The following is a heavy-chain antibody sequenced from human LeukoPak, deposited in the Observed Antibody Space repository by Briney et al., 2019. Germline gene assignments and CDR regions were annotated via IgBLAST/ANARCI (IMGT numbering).Heavy chain of an antibody. CDR2: ISDDGSNT. D-gene: IGHD2-2*01. Sequence: GESLRLSCAASGFIFSKFPMYWVRQAPGQGLEWAAVISDDGSNTYYAHTLKGRIAISRDNSKNSVSLHMNDLRVEDTGVYYCARSVAMAPRSFYGMDVWGPGTTVIVSS. CDR3: ARSVAMAPRSFYGMDV. CDR1: GFIFSKFP. V-gene: IGHV3-30*03. J-gene: IGHJ6*02.